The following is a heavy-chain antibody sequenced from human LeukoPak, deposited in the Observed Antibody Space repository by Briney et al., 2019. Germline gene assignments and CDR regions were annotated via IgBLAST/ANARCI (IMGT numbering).Heavy chain of an antibody. Sequence: ASVKVSCKASGYTFTGYYMHWVRQAPGQGLEWMGWINPNSGGTNYAQKFQGRVTMTRDTSISTAYMELSRLRSDDPAVYYCARAKPKNMVRGLIMRRESRYYFDYWGQGTLVTVSS. CDR2: INPNSGGT. J-gene: IGHJ4*02. CDR3: ARAKPKNMVRGLIMRRESRYYFDY. V-gene: IGHV1-2*02. CDR1: GYTFTGYY. D-gene: IGHD3-10*01.